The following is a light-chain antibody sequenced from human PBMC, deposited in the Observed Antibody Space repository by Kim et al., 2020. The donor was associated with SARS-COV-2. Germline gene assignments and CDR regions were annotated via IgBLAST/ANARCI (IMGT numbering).Light chain of an antibody. J-gene: IGKJ4*01. Sequence: PVDRATLSCRASQSVSTCLAWYQQRPGQAPRLLIYDASNRATGIPDRFSGSGSGTDFALTISSLESEDFAIYYCQQRSNWPPALTFGGGTKVDIK. CDR2: DAS. CDR1: QSVSTC. CDR3: QQRSNWPPALT. V-gene: IGKV3-11*01.